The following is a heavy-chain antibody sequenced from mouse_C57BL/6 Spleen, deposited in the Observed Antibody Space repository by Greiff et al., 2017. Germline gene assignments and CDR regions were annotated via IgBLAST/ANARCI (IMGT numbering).Heavy chain of an antibody. V-gene: IGHV1-81*01. D-gene: IGHD1-1*01. Sequence: QVQLQQSGAELARPGASVKLSCKASGYTFTSYGISWVKQRTGQGLEWIGEIYPRSGNTYYNEKFKGKATLTADKSSSTAYMELRSLTSEDSAVYFCAGISYYYGSRYYYAMDYWGQGTSVTVSS. CDR3: AGISYYYGSRYYYAMDY. CDR2: IYPRSGNT. CDR1: GYTFTSYG. J-gene: IGHJ4*01.